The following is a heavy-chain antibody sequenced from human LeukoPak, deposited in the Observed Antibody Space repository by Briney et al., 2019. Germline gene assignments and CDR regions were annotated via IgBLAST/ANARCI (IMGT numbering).Heavy chain of an antibody. CDR2: MNPNSGNT. J-gene: IGHJ6*03. Sequence: GASVKVSCKASGYTFTSYDINWVRQATGQGLEWMGWMNPNSGNTGYAQKFQGRVTITRNTSISTAYMELSSLRSEDTAVYYCARGGVQGRVHLIAARRGLAYMDVWGKGTTVTVSS. D-gene: IGHD6-6*01. CDR3: ARGGVQGRVHLIAARRGLAYMDV. V-gene: IGHV1-8*03. CDR1: GYTFTSYD.